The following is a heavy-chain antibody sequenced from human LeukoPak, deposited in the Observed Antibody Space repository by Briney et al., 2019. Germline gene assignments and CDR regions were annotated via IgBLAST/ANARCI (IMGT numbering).Heavy chain of an antibody. D-gene: IGHD6-13*01. Sequence: GGSLRLSCAASGFTFSSYWMSWVRQAPGKGLEWVANIKQDGSEKYYVDSVKGRFTISRDNAKNSLYLQMNSPRAEDTAVYYCARDWSQLVPYLGYWGQGTLVTVSS. CDR3: ARDWSQLVPYLGY. J-gene: IGHJ4*02. CDR1: GFTFSSYW. CDR2: IKQDGSEK. V-gene: IGHV3-7*01.